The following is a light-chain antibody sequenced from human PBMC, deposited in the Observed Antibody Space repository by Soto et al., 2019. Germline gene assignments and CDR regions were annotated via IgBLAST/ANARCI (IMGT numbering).Light chain of an antibody. CDR3: QQYDNSPIT. J-gene: IGKJ5*01. CDR2: GAS. Sequence: DIVFTQSPVILYMSPVERAYLSFVASQSISSSFLAWYQQKPGQAPRLLIYGASSRATGIPDRFSGTGSETDFTLTISRLEPEDFAVYYCQQYDNSPITCGQGTRREI. V-gene: IGKV3-20*01. CDR1: QSISSSF.